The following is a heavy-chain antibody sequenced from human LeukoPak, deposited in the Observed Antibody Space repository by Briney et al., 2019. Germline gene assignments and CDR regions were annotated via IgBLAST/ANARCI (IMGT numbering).Heavy chain of an antibody. CDR1: GYTFTGYY. CDR2: INPNSGGT. V-gene: IGHV1-2*02. Sequence: GASVKVSCKASGYTFTGYYMHWVRQAPGHGLEWMGWINPNSGGTNYAQKFQGRVTMTRDTSISTAYMELSRLRSDDTAVYYCARRKSYGGNPFDYWGQGTLVTVSS. CDR3: ARRKSYGGNPFDY. D-gene: IGHD4-23*01. J-gene: IGHJ4*02.